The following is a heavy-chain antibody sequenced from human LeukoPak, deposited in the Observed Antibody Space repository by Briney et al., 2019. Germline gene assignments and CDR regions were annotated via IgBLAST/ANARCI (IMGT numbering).Heavy chain of an antibody. V-gene: IGHV3-21*01. CDR3: ASGFRYGHY. Sequence: GGSLRLSCAASGFTFSTYTMKWVRQAPGKGLEWVSHISSSSSYIYYADSVKGRFTISRDNTKNSLYLQMNSLRAEDTAVYYCASGFRYGHYWGQGTLVTVSS. CDR2: ISSSSSYI. J-gene: IGHJ4*02. D-gene: IGHD3-9*01. CDR1: GFTFSTYT.